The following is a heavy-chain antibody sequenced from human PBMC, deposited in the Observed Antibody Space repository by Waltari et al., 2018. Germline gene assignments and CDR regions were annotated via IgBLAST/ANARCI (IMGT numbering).Heavy chain of an antibody. CDR1: EYTLRNSA. D-gene: IGHD3-10*01. CDR3: AKEWRGDGGSWSPGAFDS. V-gene: IGHV7-4-1*01. J-gene: IGHJ4*02. Sequence: VQVVQSGSALKNHGASAKVSCKTPEYTLRNSATNSVRPALGQGVEWMGWIRTITGKPTYVPGFTERFVFSVDTSVSTAYLQISGLKAEDSAVYYCAKEWRGDGGSWSPGAFDSWGQGTLVTVSS. CDR2: IRTITGKP.